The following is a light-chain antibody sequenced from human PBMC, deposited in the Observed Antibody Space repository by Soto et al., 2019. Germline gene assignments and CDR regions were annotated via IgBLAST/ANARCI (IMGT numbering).Light chain of an antibody. CDR2: GAS. CDR3: QQYNYWPPIT. Sequence: EIVLTQSPGTLSLSPGERATLFSRAGRRIATSQLAWYQQKPGQAPRLLIGASTRATGIPARFSGSGSGTEFTLTISSLQSEDFAVYYCQQYNYWPPITFGQGTRLEIK. V-gene: IGKV3-15*01. J-gene: IGKJ5*01. CDR1: RRIATSQ.